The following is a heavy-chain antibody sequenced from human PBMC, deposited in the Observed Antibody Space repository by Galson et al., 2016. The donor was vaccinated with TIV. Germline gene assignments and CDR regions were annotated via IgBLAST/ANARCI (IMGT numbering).Heavy chain of an antibody. CDR1: GFAFSHHD. CDR3: ARKDQPILVVGPAGGASDL. Sequence: SLRLSCAASGFAFSHHDMHWVRQAPGKGLEWVSFIEFDGIDKYYADSVKGRFSISRDNSKNTLYLQLNSLKPEDTALYYCARKDQPILVVGPAGGASDLWGQGTMVTVSS. CDR2: IEFDGIDK. D-gene: IGHD1-26*01. J-gene: IGHJ3*01. V-gene: IGHV3-33*05.